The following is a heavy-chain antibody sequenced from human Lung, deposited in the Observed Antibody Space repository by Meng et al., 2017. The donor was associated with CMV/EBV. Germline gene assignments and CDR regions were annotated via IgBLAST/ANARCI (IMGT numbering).Heavy chain of an antibody. J-gene: IGHJ4*02. D-gene: IGHD1-26*01. CDR2: INPNSGDT. CDR3: ARSRVGGRGGVFDY. V-gene: IGHV1-2*02. CDR1: GYTFSGYY. Sequence: ASVKVSCKALGYTFSGYYIHWVRQAPGQGLEWMGWINPNSGDTYFTQKFQDSVTVTRDTSISTVYMELRRLRSDDTAMYYCARSRVGGRGGVFDYWGQGTXVTVYS.